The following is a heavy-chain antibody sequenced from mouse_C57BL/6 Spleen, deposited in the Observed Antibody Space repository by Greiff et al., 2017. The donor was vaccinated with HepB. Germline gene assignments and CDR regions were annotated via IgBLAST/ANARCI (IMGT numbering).Heavy chain of an antibody. D-gene: IGHD1-1*01. Sequence: EVQLQQSGPELVKPGASVKMSCKASGYTFTDYNMHWVKQSHGKSLEWIGYINPNNGGTSYNQKFKGKATLTVNKSSSTAYMELRSLTSEDSAVYYCAREEDYYGSSPYAMDYWGQGTSVTVSS. CDR3: AREEDYYGSSPYAMDY. V-gene: IGHV1-22*01. CDR2: INPNNGGT. J-gene: IGHJ4*01. CDR1: GYTFTDYN.